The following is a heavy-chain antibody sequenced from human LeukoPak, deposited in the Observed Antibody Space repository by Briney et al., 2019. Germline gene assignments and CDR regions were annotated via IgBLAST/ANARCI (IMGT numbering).Heavy chain of an antibody. CDR1: GGTFSSYA. D-gene: IGHD5-12*01. V-gene: IGHV1-69*01. CDR2: IIPIFGTA. J-gene: IGHJ4*02. Sequence: SVKVSCKASGGTFSSYAISWVRQAPGQGLEWMGGIIPIFGTANYTQKFQGRVTITADESTSTAYMELSSLRSEDTAVYYCARDGRGYSGYAHFDYWGQGTLVTVSS. CDR3: ARDGRGYSGYAHFDY.